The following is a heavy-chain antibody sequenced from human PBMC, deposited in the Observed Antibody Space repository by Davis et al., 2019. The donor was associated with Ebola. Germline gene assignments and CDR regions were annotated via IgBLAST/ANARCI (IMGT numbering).Heavy chain of an antibody. J-gene: IGHJ4*02. Sequence: PAGSLTLSCAASGFTFSSYWMSWVRQAPGKGLEWVANIKQDGSEKYYVDSVKGRFTISRDNAKNSLYLQMNSLRAEDTAVYYCARDLHSYESVFRLMGYWGQGTLVTVSS. CDR3: ARDLHSYESVFRLMGY. CDR1: GFTFSSYW. CDR2: IKQDGSEK. V-gene: IGHV3-7*01. D-gene: IGHD5-18*01.